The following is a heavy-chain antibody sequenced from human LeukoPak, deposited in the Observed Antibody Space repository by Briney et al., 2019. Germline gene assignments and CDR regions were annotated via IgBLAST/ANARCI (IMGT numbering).Heavy chain of an antibody. CDR1: GFTFNSDA. Sequence: PGGSLRLSCAASGFTFNSDAMHWVRQAPGTGLEWVALILSDGGNSHYADSVKGRFTISRDNSKNTLYLQMSSLRAEDTAVYYCARARFTNGWYFNRDYWGQGTLVTVSS. CDR3: ARARFTNGWYFNRDY. CDR2: ILSDGGNS. D-gene: IGHD6-19*01. J-gene: IGHJ4*02. V-gene: IGHV3-30*04.